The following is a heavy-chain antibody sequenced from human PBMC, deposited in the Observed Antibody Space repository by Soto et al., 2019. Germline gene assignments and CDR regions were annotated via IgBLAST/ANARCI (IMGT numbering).Heavy chain of an antibody. CDR1: GGSISSGGHY. V-gene: IGHV4-31*03. Sequence: LSLTCTVSGGSISSGGHYWNWIRQHPGKGLEWIGYIYYSGSIYYNPSLKSRVTISVDTSKNQFSLKLSSVTAADTAVYYCARDQAYDYTSPGDYYYYGMDVWGQGTTVTVSS. CDR3: ARDQAYDYTSPGDYYYYGMDV. J-gene: IGHJ6*02. D-gene: IGHD4-4*01. CDR2: IYYSGSI.